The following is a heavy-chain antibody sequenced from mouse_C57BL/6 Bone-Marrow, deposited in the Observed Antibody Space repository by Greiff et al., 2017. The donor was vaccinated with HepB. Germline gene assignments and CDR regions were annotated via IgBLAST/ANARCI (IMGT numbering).Heavy chain of an antibody. CDR1: GFSLTSYA. CDR3: ARKDYGSSYTSYWYFDV. CDR2: IWTGGGT. V-gene: IGHV2-9-1*01. J-gene: IGHJ1*03. Sequence: QVQLKESGPGLVAPSQSLSITCTVSGFSLTSYAISWVRQPPGKGLEWLGVIWTGGGTNYNSALKSRLSISKDNSKSQVFLKMNSLQTDDTARYYCARKDYGSSYTSYWYFDVWGTGTTVTVSS. D-gene: IGHD1-1*01.